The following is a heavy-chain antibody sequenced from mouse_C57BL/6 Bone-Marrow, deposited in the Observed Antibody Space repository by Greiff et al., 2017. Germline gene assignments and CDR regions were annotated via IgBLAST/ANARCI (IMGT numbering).Heavy chain of an antibody. J-gene: IGHJ3*01. CDR2: IHPNSGST. D-gene: IGHD1-1*01. CDR1: GYTFTSYW. V-gene: IGHV1-64*01. CDR3: ARDYGSSYSFAY. Sequence: QVQLQQPGAELVKPGASVTLSCKASGYTFTSYWMHWVKQRPGQGLEWIGMIHPNSGSTNYNEKFKSKATLTVDKSSSTAYMQLSSLTSEDSAVYYCARDYGSSYSFAYWGQGTLVTVSA.